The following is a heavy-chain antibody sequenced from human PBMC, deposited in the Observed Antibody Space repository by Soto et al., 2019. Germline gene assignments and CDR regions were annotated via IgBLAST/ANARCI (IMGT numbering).Heavy chain of an antibody. J-gene: IGHJ4*02. CDR1: GFSFSTYA. D-gene: IGHD3-10*01. CDR3: AKDIKGSAGSKGIYDS. CDR2: ISASGSAT. V-gene: IGHV3-23*01. Sequence: EVQLLESGGSLVQPGGSLRLSCAASGFSFSTYAMGWVRQAPGKGLEWVSAISASGSATYYADPVKGRFTISRDNSGYTLYRQMNSLRAGDSSVYDCAKDIKGSAGSKGIYDSGGQGSLVTVSS.